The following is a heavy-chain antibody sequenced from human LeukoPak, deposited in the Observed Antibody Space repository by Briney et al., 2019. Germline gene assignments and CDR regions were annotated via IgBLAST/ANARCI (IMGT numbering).Heavy chain of an antibody. CDR3: ARGTSDY. Sequence: GGSLGLSCAASGFTFDDYAMHWVRQAPGKGLEWVSGVTWNSGSVDYGESVKGRFTISRDNAKNSLYLQMKSLRDEDTAVYYCARGTSDYWGQGTLVTVSS. CDR1: GFTFDDYA. J-gene: IGHJ4*02. CDR2: VTWNSGSV. D-gene: IGHD1-1*01. V-gene: IGHV3-9*01.